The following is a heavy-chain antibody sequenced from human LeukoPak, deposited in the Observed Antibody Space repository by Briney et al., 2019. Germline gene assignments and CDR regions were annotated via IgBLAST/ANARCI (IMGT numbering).Heavy chain of an antibody. V-gene: IGHV4-4*09. CDR2: IYTSGST. D-gene: IGHD1-1*01. CDR3: ARHSHELERPLDDWFDP. J-gene: IGHJ5*02. Sequence: LETLSLTCTVSGGSISSYYWSWNRQPPGKGLEWIGYIYTSGSTNYNPSLKSRVTISVDTSKNQFSLKLSSVTAADTAVYYCARHSHELERPLDDWFDPWGQGTLVTVSS. CDR1: GGSISSYY.